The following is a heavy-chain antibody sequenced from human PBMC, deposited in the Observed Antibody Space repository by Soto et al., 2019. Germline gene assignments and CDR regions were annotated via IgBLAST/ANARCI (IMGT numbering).Heavy chain of an antibody. D-gene: IGHD3-22*01. CDR3: ARAQTTYDSSGYGAFDI. V-gene: IGHV3-53*01. Sequence: GKGLEWVSVIYSGGSTYYADSVKGRFTISRDNSKNTLYLQMNSLRAEDTAVYYCARAQTTYDSSGYGAFDIWGQGTMVIVSS. J-gene: IGHJ3*02. CDR2: IYSGGST.